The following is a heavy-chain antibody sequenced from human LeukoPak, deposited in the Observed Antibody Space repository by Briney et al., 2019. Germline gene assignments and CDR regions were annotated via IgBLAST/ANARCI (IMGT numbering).Heavy chain of an antibody. V-gene: IGHV3-7*01. J-gene: IGHJ4*02. D-gene: IGHD3-10*01. CDR3: ARDHSPYYYGSGSYPPLDY. Sequence: GSLRLSCAASGFTFSSYWMSWVRQAPGKGLEWVANIKQDGSEKYYVDSVKGRFTISRDNAKNSLYLQMNSLRAEDTAVYYCARDHSPYYYGSGSYPPLDYWGQGTLVTVSS. CDR2: IKQDGSEK. CDR1: GFTFSSYW.